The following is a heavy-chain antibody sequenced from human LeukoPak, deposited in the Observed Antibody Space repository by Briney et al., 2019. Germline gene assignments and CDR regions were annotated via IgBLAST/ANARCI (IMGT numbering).Heavy chain of an antibody. CDR2: IYYSGST. J-gene: IGHJ4*02. Sequence: SSETLSLTCTVSGGSISSYYWSWIRQPPGKGLEWIGYIYYSGSTNYNPSLKSRVTISVDTSKNQFSLKLSSVTAADTAVYYCAREGGGYCSGGSCYSGGYFDYWGQGTLVTVSS. CDR1: GGSISSYY. CDR3: AREGGGYCSGGSCYSGGYFDY. V-gene: IGHV4-59*01. D-gene: IGHD2-15*01.